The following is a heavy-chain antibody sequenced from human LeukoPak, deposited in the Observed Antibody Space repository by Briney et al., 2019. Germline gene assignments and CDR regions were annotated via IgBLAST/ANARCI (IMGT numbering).Heavy chain of an antibody. CDR1: GGSFTGYY. Sequence: SETLSLTCAVYGGSFTGYYWSWIRQPPGKGLEWIGEINHSGSTNYNPSLKSRVTISVDTSKNQFSLKLSSVTAADTAVYYCARVPAGANYYFYMDVWGKGTTVTVSS. D-gene: IGHD2-15*01. J-gene: IGHJ6*03. CDR3: ARVPAGANYYFYMDV. V-gene: IGHV4-34*01. CDR2: INHSGST.